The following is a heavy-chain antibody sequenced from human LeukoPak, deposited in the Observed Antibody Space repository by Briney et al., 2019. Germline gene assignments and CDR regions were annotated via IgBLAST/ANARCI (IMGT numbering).Heavy chain of an antibody. J-gene: IGHJ6*02. CDR3: ARKGYCSGGSCYSGYYYGMDV. CDR1: GFTFSSYS. Sequence: GGSLRLSCAASGFTFSSYSMNWVRQAPGKGLEWVSSISSSSSYIYYADSVKGRFTISRDNSKNTLYLQMNSLRAEDTALYYCARKGYCSGGSCYSGYYYGMDVWGQGTTVTVSS. CDR2: ISSSSSYI. D-gene: IGHD2-15*01. V-gene: IGHV3-21*04.